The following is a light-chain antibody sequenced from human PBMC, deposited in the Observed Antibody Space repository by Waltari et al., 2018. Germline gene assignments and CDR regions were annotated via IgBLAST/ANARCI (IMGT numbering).Light chain of an antibody. Sequence: DIQMTQSPSTLSASVGDRVTITCRASQSISNYLAWYQQKPGKAPNLLIYKAYILKSGVSSMFSVSGSGTQFTLTISSLQPGDFATYFCQQYNTNSSFGQGTKLEIK. J-gene: IGKJ2*01. CDR2: KAY. V-gene: IGKV1-5*03. CDR3: QQYNTNSS. CDR1: QSISNY.